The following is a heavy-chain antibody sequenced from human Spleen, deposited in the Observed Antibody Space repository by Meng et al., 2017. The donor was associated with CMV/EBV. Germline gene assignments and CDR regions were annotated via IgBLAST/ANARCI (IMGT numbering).Heavy chain of an antibody. CDR3: ARVSRITIFGVVHYGMDV. CDR1: GFTFSSYW. CDR2: IKQDGSEK. Sequence: GESLKISCAASGFTFSSYWMSWVRQAPGKGLEWVANIKQDGSEKYYVDSVKGRFTISRDNAKNSLYLQMNSLRAEDTAVYYCARVSRITIFGVVHYGMDVWGQGTTVTVSS. V-gene: IGHV3-7*04. D-gene: IGHD3-3*01. J-gene: IGHJ6*02.